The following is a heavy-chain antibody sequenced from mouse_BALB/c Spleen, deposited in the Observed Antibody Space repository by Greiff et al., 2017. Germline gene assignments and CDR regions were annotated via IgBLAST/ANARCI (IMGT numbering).Heavy chain of an antibody. CDR3: ARDDGYYWYFDV. V-gene: IGHV7-1*02. D-gene: IGHD2-2*01. Sequence: EVKLVESGGGLVQPGGSLRLSCATSGFTFSGFYMEWVRQPPGKRLEWIAASRNKANDYTTEYSASVQGRFIVSRDTSQSILYLQMNALRAEDTAIYYCARDDGYYWYFDVWGAGTTVTVSS. CDR2: SRNKANDYTT. J-gene: IGHJ1*01. CDR1: GFTFSGFY.